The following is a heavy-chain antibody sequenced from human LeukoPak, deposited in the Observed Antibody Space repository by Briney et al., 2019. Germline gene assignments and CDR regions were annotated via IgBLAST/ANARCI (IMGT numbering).Heavy chain of an antibody. CDR3: ARVGGRGIDY. J-gene: IGHJ4*02. CDR2: TGSIGSTI. V-gene: IGHV3-48*01. Sequence: PGGSLRLSCSASGFSFNIYSMSWVRQSPGKGLEWIAYTGSIGSTIHYADSVKGRFTISRGNAKKSLYPQMDTLRGDDTAVYYCARVGGRGIDYWGQGSLVSVSS. CDR1: GFSFNIYS.